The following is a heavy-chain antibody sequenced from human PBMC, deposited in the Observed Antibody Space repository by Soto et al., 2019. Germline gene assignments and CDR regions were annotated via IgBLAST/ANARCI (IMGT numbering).Heavy chain of an antibody. Sequence: GGSLRLSCAASGFTFSDYYMSWIRQAPGKGLEWVSYISSSGSTIYYADSVKGRFTISRDNAKNSLYLQMNSLRAEDTAVYYCARDWLGYYDFWSGSTYGMDVWGQGTTVTVSS. CDR3: ARDWLGYYDFWSGSTYGMDV. V-gene: IGHV3-11*01. CDR1: GFTFSDYY. CDR2: ISSSGSTI. D-gene: IGHD3-3*01. J-gene: IGHJ6*02.